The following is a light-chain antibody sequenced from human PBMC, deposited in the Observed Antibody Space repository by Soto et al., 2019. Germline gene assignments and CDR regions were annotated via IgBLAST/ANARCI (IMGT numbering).Light chain of an antibody. CDR1: SSDVGGYNY. V-gene: IGLV2-14*01. Sequence: QSALTQPASVSGSPGQSITISCTGTSSDVGGYNYVSWYPQHPGKAPKLMIYDVSNRPSGVSNRFSGSKSGNTASLTISGLQAEDEADYYCSSYTSSSTVVFAGGTKLTVL. CDR3: SSYTSSSTVV. J-gene: IGLJ2*01. CDR2: DVS.